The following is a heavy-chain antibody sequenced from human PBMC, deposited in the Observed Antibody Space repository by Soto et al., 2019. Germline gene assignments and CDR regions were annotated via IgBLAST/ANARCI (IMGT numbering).Heavy chain of an antibody. V-gene: IGHV1-18*01. J-gene: IGHJ4*02. CDR1: GYIFTNYG. CDR2: ISSYNGNT. D-gene: IGHD3-3*01. Sequence: QVQLVQSGPEVKKPGASVKVSCKASGYIFTNYGITWVRQAPGQGLEWMGWISSYNGNTNYAQKFQGRVNMTTDISTAMTYLEVRRLTSYDPAVYYCAGYLRYHFWSCSTSRNYYFDYWGQGTLVTVSS. CDR3: AGYLRYHFWSCSTSRNYYFDY.